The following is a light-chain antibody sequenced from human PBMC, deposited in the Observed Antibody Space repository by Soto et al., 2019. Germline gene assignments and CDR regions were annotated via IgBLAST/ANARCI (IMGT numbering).Light chain of an antibody. CDR2: AAS. Sequence: DLQMTQSPSSLSASVGDRVTITCRASRSIRNYLNWYQQKPGKAPKLLIYAASSLQSGVPSRFSGSGSGTDFTLTISSLQPEDFATFYCQQYYATRYTFGQGTKLEIK. CDR3: QQYYATRYT. J-gene: IGKJ2*01. CDR1: RSIRNY. V-gene: IGKV1-39*01.